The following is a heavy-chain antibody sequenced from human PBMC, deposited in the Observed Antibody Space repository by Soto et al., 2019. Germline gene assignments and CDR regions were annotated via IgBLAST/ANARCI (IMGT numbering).Heavy chain of an antibody. Sequence: EASVKVSCKASGGTFSSYAISWVRQAPGQGLEWMGGIIPIFGTANYAQKFQGRVTITADESTSTAYMELSSLRSEDTAVYYCARTKYYYGSGSYSAFYYSYGMDVWGQGTTVTVSS. CDR1: GGTFSSYA. CDR2: IIPIFGTA. D-gene: IGHD3-10*01. V-gene: IGHV1-69*13. J-gene: IGHJ6*02. CDR3: ARTKYYYGSGSYSAFYYSYGMDV.